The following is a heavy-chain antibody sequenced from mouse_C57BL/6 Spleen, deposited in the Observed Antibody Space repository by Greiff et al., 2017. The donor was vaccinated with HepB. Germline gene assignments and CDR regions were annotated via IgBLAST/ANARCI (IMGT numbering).Heavy chain of an antibody. V-gene: IGHV1-61*01. CDR2: IYPSDSET. CDR1: GYTFTSYW. Sequence: VQLQQPGAELVRPGSSVKLSCKTSGYTFTSYWMDWVKQRPGQGLEWIGNIYPSDSETHYNQKFKDKATLTVDKSSSTAYMQLSSLTSEDSAVYYCAGHYSIYVRYFHVWGTGTTVIVSS. J-gene: IGHJ1*03. D-gene: IGHD2-5*01. CDR3: AGHYSIYVRYFHV.